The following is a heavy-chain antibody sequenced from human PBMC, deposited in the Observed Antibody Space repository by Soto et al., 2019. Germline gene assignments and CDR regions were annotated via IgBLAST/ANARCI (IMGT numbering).Heavy chain of an antibody. CDR3: AREKWGSGSRWLDP. CDR2: IIPVFGTP. CDR1: GGSFSNYG. D-gene: IGHD6-19*01. Sequence: GASVKVSCKASGGSFSNYGISWVRQAPGQGLEWMGGIIPVFGTPHYAQKFQDRVTITADESTSTAYMELSSLRSEDTAVYYCAREKWGSGSRWLDPWGQGTLVTVSS. V-gene: IGHV1-69*13. J-gene: IGHJ5*02.